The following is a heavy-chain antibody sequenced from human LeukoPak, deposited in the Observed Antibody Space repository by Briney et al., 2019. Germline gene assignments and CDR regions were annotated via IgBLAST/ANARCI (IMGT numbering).Heavy chain of an antibody. Sequence: PGGSLRLSCAASGFTFSNAWISWVRQAPGKGLEWVGRIKSKTDGGTTDYAAPVKGRFTISRDDSKNTLYLQMNSLKTEDTAVYYCTTDKGPERYYDFWSGYKRDYWGQGTLVTVSS. D-gene: IGHD3-3*01. CDR2: IKSKTDGGTT. J-gene: IGHJ4*02. CDR1: GFTFSNAW. CDR3: TTDKGPERYYDFWSGYKRDY. V-gene: IGHV3-15*01.